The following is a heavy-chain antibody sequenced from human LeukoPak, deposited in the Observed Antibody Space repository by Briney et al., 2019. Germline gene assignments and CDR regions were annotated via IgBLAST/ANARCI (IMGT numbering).Heavy chain of an antibody. CDR3: ARALGYCSGGSCYQPDY. CDR2: IYYSGSS. J-gene: IGHJ4*02. D-gene: IGHD2-15*01. Sequence: SETLSLTCTVSGGSISSSNYYWGWIRQSPGKGLEWIGSIYYSGSSYYNPSLKSRVTISVDTSKNQFSLKLTSVTAADTAVYYCARALGYCSGGSCYQPDYWGQGILVTVSS. V-gene: IGHV4-39*07. CDR1: GGSISSSNYY.